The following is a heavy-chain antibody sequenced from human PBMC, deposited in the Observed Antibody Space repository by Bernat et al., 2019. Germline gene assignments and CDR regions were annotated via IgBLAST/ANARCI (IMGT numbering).Heavy chain of an antibody. V-gene: IGHV3-30*18. J-gene: IGHJ4*02. D-gene: IGHD3-22*01. Sequence: QVQLVESGGGVVQPGRSLRLSCAASGFTFSTYGMHWVRQAPGKGLEWVAVISYDGSNKYYADSVKGRFTISRDNSKNTLFLQMNGLRAEDTAVYYCTKGPNHYYDSSGYMYYFDYWGQGALVTVSS. CDR2: ISYDGSNK. CDR3: TKGPNHYYDSSGYMYYFDY. CDR1: GFTFSTYG.